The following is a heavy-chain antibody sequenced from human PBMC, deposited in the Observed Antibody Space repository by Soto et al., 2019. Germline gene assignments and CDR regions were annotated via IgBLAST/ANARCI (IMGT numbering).Heavy chain of an antibody. D-gene: IGHD2-2*01. J-gene: IGHJ5*02. CDR2: IYHSGRT. CDR3: ASYQLSTGQFDP. Sequence: QVQLQESGPGLVKPSGTLSLTCAVSGGSISSSNWWSWVRQPPGKGLEWIGEIYHSGRTNYHPSLKRRVTISVEIPQDQLPLDLSSVTAADTAVYYCASYQLSTGQFDPWGQGTLVTVSS. V-gene: IGHV4-4*02. CDR1: GGSISSSNW.